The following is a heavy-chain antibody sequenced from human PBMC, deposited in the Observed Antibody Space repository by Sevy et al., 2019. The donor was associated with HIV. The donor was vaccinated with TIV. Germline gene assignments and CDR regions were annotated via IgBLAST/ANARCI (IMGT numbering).Heavy chain of an antibody. CDR1: GFTFSSYG. J-gene: IGHJ3*01. Sequence: GGSLRLSCAASGFTFSSYGMHWVRQAPGKGLEWAAVIWVDGFNNYYSDSVRGRFTISRDNSKNTLYLQMNSLRVDDTAVYYCARGRGPFDAFDVWGQGTMVTVSS. V-gene: IGHV3-33*01. CDR3: ARGRGPFDAFDV. D-gene: IGHD3-16*01. CDR2: IWVDGFNN.